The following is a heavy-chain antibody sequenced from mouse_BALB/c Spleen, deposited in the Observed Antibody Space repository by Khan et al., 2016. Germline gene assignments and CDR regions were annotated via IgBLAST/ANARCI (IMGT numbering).Heavy chain of an antibody. D-gene: IGHD1-2*01. CDR2: ISYSGST. V-gene: IGHV3-8*02. J-gene: IGHJ2*01. CDR3: ARSDFLRLPYHFDY. CDR1: GDSITSGY. Sequence: EVQLQESGPSLVKPSQTLSLTCSVTGDSITSGYWNWIRKFPGNKLEYMGYISYSGSTYYNPSLKSRISITRDTSKNQYYLQLNSVTTEDTATYYCARSDFLRLPYHFDYCGQGTTLTVSS.